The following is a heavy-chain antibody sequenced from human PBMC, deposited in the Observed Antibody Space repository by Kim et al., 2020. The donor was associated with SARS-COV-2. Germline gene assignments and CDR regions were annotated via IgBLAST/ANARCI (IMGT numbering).Heavy chain of an antibody. CDR2: IYYSGST. CDR3: GGCSSTSCYYYYGMDV. D-gene: IGHD2-2*01. CDR1: GGSISSSSYY. J-gene: IGHJ6*02. V-gene: IGHV4-39*01. Sequence: SETLSLTCTVSGGSISSSSYYWGWIRQPPGKGLEWIGSIYYSGSTYYNPSLKSGVTISVDTSKNQFSLKLSSVTAADTAVYYCGGCSSTSCYYYYGMDVWGQGTTVTVSS.